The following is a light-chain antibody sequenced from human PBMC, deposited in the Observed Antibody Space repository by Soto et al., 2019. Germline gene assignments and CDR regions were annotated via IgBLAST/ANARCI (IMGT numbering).Light chain of an antibody. V-gene: IGKV1-39*01. J-gene: IGKJ2*01. CDR3: EESYRTPYT. Sequence: MTQSPTSLSASVGDRVTITCRASQDIDIYLSWYQQKPGKVPKLLIYDESTLQSGVPSRFSGSGSGTDFTLTINYLQPEDFATYYCEESYRTPYTFAQRTKVDI. CDR1: QDIDIY. CDR2: DES.